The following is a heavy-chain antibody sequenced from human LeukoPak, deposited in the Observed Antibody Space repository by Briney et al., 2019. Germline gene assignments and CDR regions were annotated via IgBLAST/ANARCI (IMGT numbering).Heavy chain of an antibody. CDR1: GGSISSGGYY. D-gene: IGHD2-15*01. J-gene: IGHJ5*02. CDR2: IYYSWST. V-gene: IGHV4-31*03. CDR3: AAQDVNWFDP. Sequence: SETLSLTCTVSGGSISSGGYYWSWIRQHPGKGLEWIGYIYYSWSTYYNPSLKSRVTISVDTSKNQFSLKLSSVTAADTAVYYCAAQDVNWFDPWGQGTLVTVSS.